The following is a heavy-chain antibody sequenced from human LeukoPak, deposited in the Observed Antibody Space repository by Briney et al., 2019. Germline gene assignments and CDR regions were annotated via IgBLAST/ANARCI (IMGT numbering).Heavy chain of an antibody. CDR2: ISAFNGST. CDR1: GYDFDFYG. J-gene: IGHJ3*02. D-gene: IGHD2-15*01. V-gene: IGHV1-18*01. CDR3: ARVWCSGGSCYSSRGAFDI. Sequence: EASVKVSCKASGYDFDFYGISWLRQAPGQGLEWMGYISAFNGSTHYAQKFQGRVTLTTDTSTYTAYMELTSLRSDDTAVYYCARVWCSGGSCYSSRGAFDIWGQGTMVTVSS.